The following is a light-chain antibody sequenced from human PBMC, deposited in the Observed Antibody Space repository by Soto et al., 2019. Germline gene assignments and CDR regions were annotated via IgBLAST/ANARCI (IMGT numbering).Light chain of an antibody. Sequence: QSALTQPASVSGSPGQSITVSCTGTSSDIGGYNYVSWYQQHPGKAPKLMVYEVTNRPSGVSDRFSDSKSGNTASLTISGLQADDEGYYYCSSYTSRSTLYVFGTGTKVTVL. J-gene: IGLJ1*01. CDR3: SSYTSRSTLYV. CDR2: EVT. V-gene: IGLV2-14*01. CDR1: SSDIGGYNY.